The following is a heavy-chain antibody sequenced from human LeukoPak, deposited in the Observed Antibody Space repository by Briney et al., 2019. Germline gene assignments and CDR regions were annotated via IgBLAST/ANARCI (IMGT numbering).Heavy chain of an antibody. CDR2: IYPGDSDT. Sequence: GESLKISCKGSGYSFTSYWIGWVRQMPGKGLEWMGIIYPGDSDTRYSPSFQGQVTISADKSISTAYLQWSSLKASDTAMYYCARHGYGGNSIDAFDIWGQGTMVTVSS. CDR1: GYSFTSYW. D-gene: IGHD4-23*01. V-gene: IGHV5-51*01. J-gene: IGHJ3*02. CDR3: ARHGYGGNSIDAFDI.